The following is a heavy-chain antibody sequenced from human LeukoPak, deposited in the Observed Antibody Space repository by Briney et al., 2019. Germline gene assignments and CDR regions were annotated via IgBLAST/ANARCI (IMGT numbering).Heavy chain of an antibody. CDR1: GFSFTYYY. J-gene: IGHJ4*02. Sequence: GGSLRLTCAASGFSFTYYYMSWIRQTPAKGLEWVSYISSSSDAIYYADSVKGRFTISRDNAKNLLYLQMNSLRADDTAVYCCARKHAQRAHDYWGQGTLVTVSS. CDR3: ARKHAQRAHDY. V-gene: IGHV3-11*01. CDR2: ISSSSDAI.